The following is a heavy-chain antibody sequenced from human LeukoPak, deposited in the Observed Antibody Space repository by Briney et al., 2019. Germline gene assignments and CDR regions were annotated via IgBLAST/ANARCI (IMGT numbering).Heavy chain of an antibody. V-gene: IGHV4-59*08. CDR1: GASISSYF. Sequence: SETLSLTCTVSGASISSYFWSWIRQPPWKGLEWIGYIYYNGSTNYNPSHKSRVTISVDTSKNQFSLKLSSVTAADTAVYYCARHRNYYGYADYFDYWGQGTLVTVSS. CDR3: ARHRNYYGYADYFDY. D-gene: IGHD3-10*01. J-gene: IGHJ4*02. CDR2: IYYNGST.